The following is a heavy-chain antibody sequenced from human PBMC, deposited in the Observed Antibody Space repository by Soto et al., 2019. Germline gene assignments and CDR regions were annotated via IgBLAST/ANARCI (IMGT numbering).Heavy chain of an antibody. CDR1: GFTFSSYG. CDR2: ISYDGSNK. Sequence: QPGGSLRLSCAASGFTFSSYGMHWVRQAPGKGLEGVAVISYDGSNKYYADSVKGRFTISRDNSKNTLYLQMNRLRAEDTFVYFCAKDEAYYDSSGLDYWGQGTLVTVSS. J-gene: IGHJ4*02. V-gene: IGHV3-30*18. D-gene: IGHD3-22*01. CDR3: AKDEAYYDSSGLDY.